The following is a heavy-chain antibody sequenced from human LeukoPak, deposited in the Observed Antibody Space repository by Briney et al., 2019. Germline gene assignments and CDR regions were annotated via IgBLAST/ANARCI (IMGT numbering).Heavy chain of an antibody. V-gene: IGHV4-4*07. CDR3: ARLRRKFYYGSGSYFDY. CDR2: ISTSGST. Sequence: SETLSLTCTVSGCSVSSYYWSWIRQPAGKGLEWIGRISTSGSTNYNPSLKSRVTMSVDTSKNQFSLKLSSVTAADTAVYYCARLRRKFYYGSGSYFDYWGQGTLVTVSS. CDR1: GCSVSSYY. D-gene: IGHD3-10*01. J-gene: IGHJ4*02.